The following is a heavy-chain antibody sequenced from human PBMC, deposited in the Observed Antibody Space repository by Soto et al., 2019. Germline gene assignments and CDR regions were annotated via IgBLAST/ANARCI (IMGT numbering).Heavy chain of an antibody. D-gene: IGHD2-2*01. V-gene: IGHV3-21*04. CDR3: AREDSIIIPAVSDF. CDR2: VSKSDYT. Sequence: GGSLRLSCGVYGFPFNDYGINWVRQAPGKGLEWVSTVSKSDYTYYSDLVKGRFTISRDNAKNTVSLQMNTLRAEDTAVYFCAREDSIIIPAVSDFWGQGTLVTVSS. CDR1: GFPFNDYG. J-gene: IGHJ4*02.